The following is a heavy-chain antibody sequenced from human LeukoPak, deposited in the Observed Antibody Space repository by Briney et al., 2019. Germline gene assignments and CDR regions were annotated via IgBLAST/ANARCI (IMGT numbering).Heavy chain of an antibody. CDR1: GFTFSSYW. CDR2: INSDGSST. D-gene: IGHD2-2*01. V-gene: IGHV3-74*01. Sequence: SGGSLRLSCAASGFTFSSYWMHWVRQAPGKGLVWVSRINSDGSSTSYADSVRGRFTISRDNAKNTLYLQMNSLRVEDTAVYYCTTVLPPAMTLGYWGQGTLVTVSS. CDR3: TTVLPPAMTLGY. J-gene: IGHJ4*02.